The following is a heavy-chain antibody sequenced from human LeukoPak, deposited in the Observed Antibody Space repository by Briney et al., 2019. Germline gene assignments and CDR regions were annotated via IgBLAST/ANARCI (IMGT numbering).Heavy chain of an antibody. V-gene: IGHV3-11*05. Sequence: GGSLPVSRADSGFTFGDYYISWIRQAPGKGLEWVSYISTTSSFTNFADSARGRFTISSDNAKNSLYLQVNGLRAEDTAVYYCARGRQACNWGQAYLPTDSS. J-gene: IGHJ4*02. CDR2: ISTTSSFT. CDR3: ARGRQACN. CDR1: GFTFGDYY.